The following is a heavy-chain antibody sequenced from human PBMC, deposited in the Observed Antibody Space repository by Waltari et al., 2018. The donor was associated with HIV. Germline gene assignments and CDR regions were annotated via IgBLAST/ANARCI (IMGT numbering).Heavy chain of an antibody. Sequence: QVYLVQSGPEVKRPGASVKISCKAYGYTFINFDVNWVRQAAGQGPEWLGWMNPNSGNTASPYIFEERVTMTTDVSTATAYMEMSGLTPEDTAIYYCARNSSAKGNRYFYYGLDVWGQ. J-gene: IGHJ6*02. CDR1: GYTFINFD. CDR2: MNPNSGNT. D-gene: IGHD3-22*01. CDR3: ARNSSAKGNRYFYYGLDV. V-gene: IGHV1-8*02.